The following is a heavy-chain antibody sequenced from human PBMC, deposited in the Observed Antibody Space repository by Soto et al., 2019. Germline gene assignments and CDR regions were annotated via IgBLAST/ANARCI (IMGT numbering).Heavy chain of an antibody. CDR1: GGSISSSNW. CDR2: IYHSGST. CDR3: ARALGLDSSGYYLKY. J-gene: IGHJ4*02. Sequence: SETLSLTCAVSGGSISSSNWWSWVRQPPGKGLEWIGEIYHSGSTNYNPSLKSRVTISVDKSKNQFSLKLSSVTAADTAVYYCARALGLDSSGYYLKYWGQGTLVTSPQ. V-gene: IGHV4-4*02. D-gene: IGHD3-22*01.